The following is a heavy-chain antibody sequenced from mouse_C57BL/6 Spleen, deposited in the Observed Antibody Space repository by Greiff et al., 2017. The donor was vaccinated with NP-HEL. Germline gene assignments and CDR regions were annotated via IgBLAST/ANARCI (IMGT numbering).Heavy chain of an antibody. V-gene: IGHV1-76*01. CDR3: ARGDGSSYVPFDY. CDR1: GYTFTDYY. D-gene: IGHD1-1*01. Sequence: VQLQQSGAELVRPGASVKLSCKASGYTFTDYYINWVKQRPGQGLEWIARIYPGSGNTYYNEKFKGKATLTAEKSSSTAYMQLSSLTSEDSAVYFCARGDGSSYVPFDYWGQGTTLTVSS. CDR2: IYPGSGNT. J-gene: IGHJ2*01.